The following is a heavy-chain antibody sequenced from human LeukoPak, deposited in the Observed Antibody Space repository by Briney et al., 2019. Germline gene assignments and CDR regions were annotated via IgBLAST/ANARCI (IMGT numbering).Heavy chain of an antibody. CDR2: INRDGSRT. V-gene: IGHV3-74*01. CDR1: GFTFSSYA. CDR3: ARGGSDTAMAHDY. J-gene: IGHJ4*02. D-gene: IGHD5-18*01. Sequence: GGSLRLSCAASGFTFSSYAMSWVRQAPGKGLMWVSRINRDGSRTDYADSVKGRFTISRDDAKNTLYLQVNSLRAEDTAVYFCARGGSDTAMAHDYWGQGTLVTVSS.